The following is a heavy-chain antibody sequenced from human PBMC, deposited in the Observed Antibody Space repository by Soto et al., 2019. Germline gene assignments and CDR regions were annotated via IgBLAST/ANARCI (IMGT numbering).Heavy chain of an antibody. V-gene: IGHV4-34*01. Sequence: KTSETLSLTCAVYGGSFSGYYWSWIRQPPGKGLEWIGEINHSGSTNYNPSLKSRVTISVDTSKNQFSLKLSSVTAADTAVYYCARGGYDFWSGYVYFYGMDVWGQGTTVPVSS. D-gene: IGHD3-3*01. J-gene: IGHJ6*02. CDR3: ARGGYDFWSGYVYFYGMDV. CDR1: GGSFSGYY. CDR2: INHSGST.